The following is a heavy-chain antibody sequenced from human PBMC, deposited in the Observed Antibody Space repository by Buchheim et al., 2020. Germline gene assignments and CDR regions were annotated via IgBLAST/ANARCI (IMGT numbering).Heavy chain of an antibody. CDR2: INHSGST. Sequence: QVQLQQWGAGLLKPSETLSLTCAVYGGSFSGYYWSWIRQPPGKGLEWIGEINHSGSTNYNPSLKSRVTISVDTSKNQFSLKLSSATAADTAVYYCAKDWVAVAGTDWYFDLWGRGTL. D-gene: IGHD6-19*01. CDR3: AKDWVAVAGTDWYFDL. CDR1: GGSFSGYY. J-gene: IGHJ2*01. V-gene: IGHV4-34*01.